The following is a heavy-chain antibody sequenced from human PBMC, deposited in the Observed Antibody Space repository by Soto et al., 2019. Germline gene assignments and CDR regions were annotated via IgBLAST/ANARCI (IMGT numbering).Heavy chain of an antibody. V-gene: IGHV3-23*01. CDR1: GFTFSSYA. CDR2: ISGSGGST. J-gene: IGHJ1*01. D-gene: IGHD2-2*01. CDR3: AGYCSSTSCRAEYFQH. Sequence: GSLRLSCAASGFTFSSYAMSWVRQAPGKGLEWVSAISGSGGSTYYADSVKGRFTISRDNSKNTLYLQMNSLRAEDTAVYYCAGYCSSTSCRAEYFQHWGQGTLVTVSS.